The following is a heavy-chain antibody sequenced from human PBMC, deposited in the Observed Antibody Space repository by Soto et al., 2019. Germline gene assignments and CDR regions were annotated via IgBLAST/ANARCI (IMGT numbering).Heavy chain of an antibody. CDR2: IYSGGYT. D-gene: IGHD3-10*01. J-gene: IGHJ4*02. Sequence: EVQLVESGGGLIQPGGSLRLSCAVSGFTVSNNYMSWVRQAPGKGLEGVSVIYSGGYTAYGDSVKGRFTISRDNSKNTLYLQTKGRGAAVTAVFYCGISPGGGGYWGQGTLVTVSS. CDR1: GFTVSNNY. V-gene: IGHV3-53*01. CDR3: GISPGGGGY.